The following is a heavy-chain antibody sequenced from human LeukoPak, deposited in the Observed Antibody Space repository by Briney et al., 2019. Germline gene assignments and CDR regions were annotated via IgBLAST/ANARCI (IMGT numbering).Heavy chain of an antibody. Sequence: SQTLSLTCTVSGGSISSGSYYWSWIRQPAGKGLEWIGRIYTSGSTNYNPSLKSRVTISVDTSKNQFSLKLSSVTAADTAVYYCARDGSHYDFWSGYYPDAFDIWGQGTMVTVSS. J-gene: IGHJ3*02. CDR1: GGSISSGSYY. V-gene: IGHV4-61*02. D-gene: IGHD3-3*01. CDR2: IYTSGST. CDR3: ARDGSHYDFWSGYYPDAFDI.